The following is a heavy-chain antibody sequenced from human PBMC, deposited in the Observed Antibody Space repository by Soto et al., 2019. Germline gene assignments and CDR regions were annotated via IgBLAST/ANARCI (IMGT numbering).Heavy chain of an antibody. CDR1: GFSFSISP. CDR3: ARDPKTAGAHHLALTYFDS. CDR2: ISYDGTNK. Sequence: QVQLVESGGGVVQPGRSLRLSCAASGFSFSISPMHWVRQAPGKGPEWVALISYDGTNKFYADSVKGRFTISRDNSKSTLFLQVDSLRPEDAAVYYCARDPKTAGAHHLALTYFDSCGQGTLFAAAS. J-gene: IGHJ4*02. V-gene: IGHV3-30-3*01. D-gene: IGHD3-3*02.